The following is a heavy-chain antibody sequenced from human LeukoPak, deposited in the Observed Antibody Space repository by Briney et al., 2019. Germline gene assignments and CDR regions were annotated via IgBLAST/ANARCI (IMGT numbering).Heavy chain of an antibody. V-gene: IGHV3-48*03. CDR3: AGDYYYGSGIFDP. J-gene: IGHJ5*02. D-gene: IGHD3-10*01. CDR1: GFSFSSYE. CDR2: ISDSSVTI. Sequence: GGSLRLSCAASGFSFSSYEMNWVRQAPGKGLEWVSYISDSSVTIHYEDSVKGRFTISRDNAKNSLYLQMNSLRDEDTAVYYCAGDYYYGSGIFDPWGQGTLVTVSS.